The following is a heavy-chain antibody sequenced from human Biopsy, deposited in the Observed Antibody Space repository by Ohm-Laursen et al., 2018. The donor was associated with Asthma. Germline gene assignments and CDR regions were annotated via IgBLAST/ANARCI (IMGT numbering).Heavy chain of an antibody. CDR3: AREKVIESRGFQNWFDP. D-gene: IGHD3-16*02. J-gene: IGHJ5*02. V-gene: IGHV3-33*01. Sequence: SLRLSCSASGFTFSRHALHWVRQAPGKGLEWVAGIYYDGSRKYYTESVKGRFTISRDNSKNRLYLEMASLRAEDTAVYYCAREKVIESRGFQNWFDPWGQGTLVTVSS. CDR2: IYYDGSRK. CDR1: GFTFSRHA.